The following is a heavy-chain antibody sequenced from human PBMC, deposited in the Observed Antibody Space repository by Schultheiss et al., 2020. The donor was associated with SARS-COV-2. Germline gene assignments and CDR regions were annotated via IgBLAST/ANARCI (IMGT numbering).Heavy chain of an antibody. D-gene: IGHD5-24*01. Sequence: SQTLSLTCTVSGDSISSYYWSWIRQPPGKGLEWIGYIYYSGSTNYNPSLKSRVTISVDTSKNQFSLKLSSVTAADTAVYYCAREVEPSVQDYWGQGTLVTVSS. CDR3: AREVEPSVQDY. CDR2: IYYSGST. J-gene: IGHJ4*02. V-gene: IGHV4-59*01. CDR1: GDSISSYY.